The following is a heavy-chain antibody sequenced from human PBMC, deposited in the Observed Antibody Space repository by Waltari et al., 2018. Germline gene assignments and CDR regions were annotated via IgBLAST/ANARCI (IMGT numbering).Heavy chain of an antibody. D-gene: IGHD6-13*01. V-gene: IGHV3-30*02. CDR1: GFTFSSYG. J-gene: IGHJ4*02. CDR2: IRYDGSNK. CDR3: AKEQLKYSSSWSLFDY. Sequence: QVQLVESGGGVVQPGGSLSLSCAAYGFTFSSYGMHWVRQAPGKGLEWVAFIRYDGSNKYYADSVKGRFTISRDNSKNTLYLQMNSLRAEDTAVYYCAKEQLKYSSSWSLFDYWGQGTLVTVSS.